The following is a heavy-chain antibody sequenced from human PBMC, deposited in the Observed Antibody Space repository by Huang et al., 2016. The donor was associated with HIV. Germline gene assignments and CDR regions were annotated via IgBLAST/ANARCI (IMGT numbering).Heavy chain of an antibody. CDR2: GYSSGSA. D-gene: IGHD1-26*01. V-gene: IGHV4-59*11. CDR3: ARSNTGNYFLKKYYFDN. CDR1: GGSITSHY. Sequence: QVQLQESGPGLVKPSETLSLSCTVSGGSITSHYWSWVRQPPGRGLEWLWHGYSSGSAIYNPSLKSRVTLSVDSSKNQFSLKLTALTAADTAVYYCARSNTGNYFLKKYYFDNWGQGTLVTVSS. J-gene: IGHJ4*02.